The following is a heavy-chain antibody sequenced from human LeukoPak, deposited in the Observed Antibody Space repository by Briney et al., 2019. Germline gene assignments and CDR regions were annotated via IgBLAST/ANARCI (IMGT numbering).Heavy chain of an antibody. D-gene: IGHD3-16*01. V-gene: IGHV1-46*01. Sequence: ASVKVSCKASGYTFTSYYIHWVRQAPGQWLEWMALINPYDGGTNYAQKFQGRVTMTRDMSTDTVYMELSSLTSEDTAVYYCARDWAKGDYWGQGTLVIVSS. CDR2: INPYDGGT. J-gene: IGHJ4*02. CDR1: GYTFTSYY. CDR3: ARDWAKGDY.